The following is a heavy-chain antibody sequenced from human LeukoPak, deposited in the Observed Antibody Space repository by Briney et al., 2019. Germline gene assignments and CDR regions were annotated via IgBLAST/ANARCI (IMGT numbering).Heavy chain of an antibody. J-gene: IGHJ6*04. Sequence: GGSLRLSCAASDFSFITYAMSWVRQAPGKGLEWVSTISGGGDATYYADSVKGRLTISRDNSKNSLYLQMNSLRAEDTAVYYCAELGITMIGGVWGKGTTVTISS. CDR3: AELGITMIGGV. D-gene: IGHD3-10*02. CDR1: DFSFITYA. CDR2: ISGGGDAT. V-gene: IGHV3-23*01.